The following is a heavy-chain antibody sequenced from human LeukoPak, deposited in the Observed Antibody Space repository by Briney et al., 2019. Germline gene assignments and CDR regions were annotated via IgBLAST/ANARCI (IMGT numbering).Heavy chain of an antibody. CDR3: ARRPYSSRPTYYYYYMDV. Sequence: PSETLSLTCTVSGGSISSSSYYWGWIRQPPGKGLEWIGSIYHSGSTYYNPSLESRVTISVDTSKNQFSLKLSSVTAADTAVYYCARRPYSSRPTYYYYYMDVWGKGTTVTVSS. CDR1: GGSISSSSYY. J-gene: IGHJ6*03. V-gene: IGHV4-39*01. D-gene: IGHD6-13*01. CDR2: IYHSGST.